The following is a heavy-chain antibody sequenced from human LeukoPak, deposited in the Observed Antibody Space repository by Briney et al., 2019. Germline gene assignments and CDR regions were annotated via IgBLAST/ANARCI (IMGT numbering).Heavy chain of an antibody. CDR1: GGSISSSSYY. D-gene: IGHD6-13*01. J-gene: IGHJ6*02. CDR3: ARRVEAEYYYYGMDV. V-gene: IGHV4-39*07. Sequence: SETLSLTCTVSGGSISSSSYYWGWIRQPPGKGLEWIGSIYYSGSTYYNPSLKSRVTISVDTSKNQFSLKLSSVTAADTAVYYCARRVEAEYYYYGMDVWGQGTTVTVSS. CDR2: IYYSGST.